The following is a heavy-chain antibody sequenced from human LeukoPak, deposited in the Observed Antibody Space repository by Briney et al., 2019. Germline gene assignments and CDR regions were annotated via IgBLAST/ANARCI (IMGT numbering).Heavy chain of an antibody. CDR3: ARVGHRDEDYFDY. CDR2: ISGYIGST. Sequence: EASVKVSCKASGGTFSSYAISWVRQAPGQGLQWMGWISGYIGSTNYARKFQGRVSMTTDTSTSTVYMELRSLRSDDTAVYYCARVGHRDEDYFDYWGQGTLVTVSS. V-gene: IGHV1-18*01. CDR1: GGTFSSYA. J-gene: IGHJ4*02. D-gene: IGHD5-24*01.